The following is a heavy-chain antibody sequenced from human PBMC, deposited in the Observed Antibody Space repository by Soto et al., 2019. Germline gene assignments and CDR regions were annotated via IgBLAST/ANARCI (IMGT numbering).Heavy chain of an antibody. CDR1: GYTFTSYG. J-gene: IGHJ4*02. CDR2: ISAYNGNT. CDR3: AGHRGSYALAS. Sequence: QVQLVQSGAEVKKPGASVKVSCKASGYTFTSYGISWVRQAPGQGLEWMGWISAYNGNTNYAQKLQGRVTLTTDTPTSTAHMELRGLRSADTAVSYCAGHRGSYALASWGQGTLGT. D-gene: IGHD1-26*01. V-gene: IGHV1-18*01.